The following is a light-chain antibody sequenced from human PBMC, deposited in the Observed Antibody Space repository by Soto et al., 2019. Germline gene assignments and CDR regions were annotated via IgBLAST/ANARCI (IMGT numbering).Light chain of an antibody. CDR1: QRVSLSY. CDR3: QQYARSSWT. V-gene: IGKV3-20*01. CDR2: DSS. Sequence: DIVFTQAPDTLSFSPGERVTLSCRASQRVSLSYLVWYQQKPGQAPRLLIYDSSTRASGVPDRFDGGGSGTDFTLTITSLGPEDSAVYYCQQYARSSWTFGQGTKVDIK. J-gene: IGKJ1*01.